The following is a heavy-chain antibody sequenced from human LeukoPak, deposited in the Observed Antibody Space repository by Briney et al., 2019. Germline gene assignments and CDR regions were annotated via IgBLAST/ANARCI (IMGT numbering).Heavy chain of an antibody. Sequence: SETLSLTCTVSGGSVSSADYYWNWIRQPPGKGLEWIGYISYTGTTFYSPLLRSRVTFSIDTSNNQFSLNLKSVTAADTALFYCARSPLYNTHLVPFFDSWGQGTLVIVSS. J-gene: IGHJ4*02. D-gene: IGHD2-2*01. CDR3: ARSPLYNTHLVPFFDS. CDR2: ISYTGTT. CDR1: GGSVSSADYY. V-gene: IGHV4-30-4*01.